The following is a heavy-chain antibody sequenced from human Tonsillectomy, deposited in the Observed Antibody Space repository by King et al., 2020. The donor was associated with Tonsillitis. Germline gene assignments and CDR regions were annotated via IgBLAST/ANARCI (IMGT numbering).Heavy chain of an antibody. D-gene: IGHD6-13*01. CDR1: DYTFSNYG. CDR2: MKGYNGDT. J-gene: IGHJ4*02. V-gene: IGHV1-18*01. CDR3: ARSGSYSSTWNYLDY. Sequence: QLVQSGPEGKKPGASVKVSCKASDYTFSNYGISWVRQAPGQGREWMGWMKGYNGDTKYAQKHKGRVTLTTDTSTRTAYMELRSLRSDDTAVYYCARSGSYSSTWNYLDYWGQGTLVTVSS.